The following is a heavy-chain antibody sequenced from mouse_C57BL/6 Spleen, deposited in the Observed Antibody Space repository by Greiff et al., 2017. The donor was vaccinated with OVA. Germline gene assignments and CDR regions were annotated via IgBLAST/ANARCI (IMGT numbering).Heavy chain of an antibody. CDR1: GYTFTSYW. J-gene: IGHJ1*03. CDR3: ARGNYYGSDSPYWYFDV. D-gene: IGHD1-1*01. Sequence: QVHVKQPGAELVKPGASEKLSCKASGYTFTSYWMHWVKQRPGQGLEWIGMIHPNSGSTNYNEKFKSKATLTVDKSSSTAYMQLSSLTSEDSAVYYCARGNYYGSDSPYWYFDVWGTGTTVTVSS. V-gene: IGHV1-64*01. CDR2: IHPNSGST.